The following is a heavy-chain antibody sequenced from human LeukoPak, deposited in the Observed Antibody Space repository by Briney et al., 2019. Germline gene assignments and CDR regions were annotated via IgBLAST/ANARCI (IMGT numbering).Heavy chain of an antibody. CDR2: ISAYNGNT. J-gene: IGHJ6*02. Sequence: ASVKVSCKASGYTFTSYGINWVRQAPGQGLEWMGWISAYNGNTSYAQKLQGRVTMTTDTSTSTAYMELRGLSEADTAVYYCAKDQLLPLYVVIDVWGQGATVTVSS. CDR1: GYTFTSYG. CDR3: AKDQLLPLYVVIDV. D-gene: IGHD1-26*01. V-gene: IGHV1-18*01.